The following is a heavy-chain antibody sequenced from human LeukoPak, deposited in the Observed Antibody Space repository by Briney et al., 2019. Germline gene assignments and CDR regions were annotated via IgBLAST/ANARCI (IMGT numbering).Heavy chain of an antibody. CDR2: INHSGST. CDR3: ARGAVVAAAGPYYYYGMDV. J-gene: IGHJ6*02. D-gene: IGHD6-13*01. V-gene: IGHV4-34*01. CDR1: GGSFSGYY. Sequence: SETLSLTCAVYGGSFSGYYWSWIRQPPGKGLEWIGEINHSGSTNYNPSLKSRVTISVDTSKNQFSLKLSSVTAADTAVYYCARGAVVAAAGPYYYYGMDVRGQGTTVTVSS.